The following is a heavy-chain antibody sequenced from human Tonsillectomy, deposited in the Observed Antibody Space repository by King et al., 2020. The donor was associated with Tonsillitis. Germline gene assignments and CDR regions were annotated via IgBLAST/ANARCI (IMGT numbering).Heavy chain of an antibody. CDR3: ARDYCTNGVCSWFDP. D-gene: IGHD2-8*01. J-gene: IGHJ5*02. CDR2: INPNSGGT. Sequence: QLVQSGAEVKKPGASVKVSCKASGYTFSGYYMHWVRQAPGQGLEWRGWINPNSGGTNYAQKFQGRVTLTRDTSISTAYMELSRRRSDDPAVYYCARDYCTNGVCSWFDPWGQGTLVTVSS. CDR1: GYTFSGYY. V-gene: IGHV1-2*02.